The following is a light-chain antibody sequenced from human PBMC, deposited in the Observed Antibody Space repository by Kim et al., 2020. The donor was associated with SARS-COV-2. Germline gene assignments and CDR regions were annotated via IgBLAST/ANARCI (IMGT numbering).Light chain of an antibody. CDR1: SSNIGNNY. Sequence: GQNVTISCSGSSSNIGNNYVSWYQQLPGTAPKLLIYDNNKRPSGIPDRFSGSKSGTAATLGITGLQTGDEADYYCGTWDSSRSAVVFGGGTQLTVL. V-gene: IGLV1-51*01. J-gene: IGLJ2*01. CDR3: GTWDSSRSAVV. CDR2: DNN.